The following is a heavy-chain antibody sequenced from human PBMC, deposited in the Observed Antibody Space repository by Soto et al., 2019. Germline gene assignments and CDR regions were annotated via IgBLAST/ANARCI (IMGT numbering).Heavy chain of an antibody. Sequence: PLRVSCPASLFTFNRLSLHLVRHDPDKGLEWVSVVSFDGKVTYYAESVKGRFTVSRDISKNTIYLQANSLRPEDTAVYYWAREPYGDSQYFDYWGQGTPVTVSS. CDR1: LFTFNRLS. V-gene: IGHV3-30*04. CDR2: VSFDGKVT. CDR3: AREPYGDSQYFDY. D-gene: IGHD2-21*02. J-gene: IGHJ4*02.